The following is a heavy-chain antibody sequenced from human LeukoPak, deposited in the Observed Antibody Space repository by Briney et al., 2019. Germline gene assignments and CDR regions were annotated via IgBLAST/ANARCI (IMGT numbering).Heavy chain of an antibody. J-gene: IGHJ3*02. V-gene: IGHV3-53*01. Sequence: GGSLRLSCAASGFTVSNNYMSWVRQAPGKGLEWVSVIYSGGSTYYADSVKGRFTISRDNSKNTLYLQMNSLRAEDTAVYYCATLHIGASCYLGPGVFDIWGQGTMVTVSS. CDR1: GFTVSNNY. CDR2: IYSGGST. D-gene: IGHD3-16*01. CDR3: ATLHIGASCYLGPGVFDI.